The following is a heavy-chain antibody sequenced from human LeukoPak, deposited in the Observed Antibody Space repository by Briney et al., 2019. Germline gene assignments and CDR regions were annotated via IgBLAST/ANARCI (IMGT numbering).Heavy chain of an antibody. J-gene: IGHJ4*02. CDR1: GFTFSNYA. CDR3: AKRFGESYGHFDY. D-gene: IGHD1-26*01. Sequence: GGSLRLSCAASGFTFSNYAMSWVRQAPGKGLEWVSAIIGSGSAKDYADSVKGRFTIFRDNSKNTLYLQMNSLRAEDTAVYFCAKRFGESYGHFDYWGQGTLVTVSS. V-gene: IGHV3-23*01. CDR2: IIGSGSAK.